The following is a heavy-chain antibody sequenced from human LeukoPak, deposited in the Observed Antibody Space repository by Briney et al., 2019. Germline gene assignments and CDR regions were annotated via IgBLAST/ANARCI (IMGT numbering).Heavy chain of an antibody. CDR1: GFTFDDYA. J-gene: IGHJ4*02. V-gene: IGHV3-9*03. CDR3: AKGVCSNYDVYFDF. Sequence: GGSLRLSCAASGFTFDDYAMHWVRQAPGKGLEWVSGISWNSGSIAYADSVKGRFTISRDNAKNSLYLQMNSLRADDMALYYCAKGVCSNYDVYFDFWGQGALVTVSS. D-gene: IGHD4-11*01. CDR2: ISWNSGSI.